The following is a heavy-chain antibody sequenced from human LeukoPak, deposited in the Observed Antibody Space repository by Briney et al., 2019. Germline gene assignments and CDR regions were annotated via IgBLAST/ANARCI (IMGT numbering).Heavy chain of an antibody. V-gene: IGHV4-59*01. CDR2: IYYSGTT. J-gene: IGHJ4*02. D-gene: IGHD3-9*01. CDR1: GGSISGYY. CDR3: ARGGHFDFPFDY. Sequence: SETLSLTCTVSGGSISGYYWSWIRQPPGKGLEWIGYIYYSGTTNYNPSLKSRVTMSLDTSKYQFSLKLSSVTAADTAVYYCARGGHFDFPFDYWGQGTLVTVSS.